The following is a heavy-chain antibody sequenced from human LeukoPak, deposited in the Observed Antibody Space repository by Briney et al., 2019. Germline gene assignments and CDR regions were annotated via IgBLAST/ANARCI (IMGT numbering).Heavy chain of an antibody. CDR1: GGSISSYY. J-gene: IGHJ4*02. Sequence: SETLSLTCTVSGGSISSYYWSWSRQPPGKGLEWIGYIYYSGSTNYNPSLKSRVTISGDTSKSQFSLKLSSVTAADTAVYYCARGRSHFDYWGQGTLVTVSS. V-gene: IGHV4-59*01. CDR3: ARGRSHFDY. CDR2: IYYSGST.